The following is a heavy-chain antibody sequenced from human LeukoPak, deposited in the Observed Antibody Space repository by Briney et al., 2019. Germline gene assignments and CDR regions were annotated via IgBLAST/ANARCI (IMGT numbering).Heavy chain of an antibody. CDR2: IIPILGIA. CDR3: ARSPRIAVAGSLDP. D-gene: IGHD6-19*01. CDR1: GGTFSSYA. J-gene: IGHJ5*02. Sequence: GASVKVSCKASGGTFSSYAISWVRQAPGQGLEWMGRIIPILGIANYAQKFQGRVTITADKSTSTAYMELSSLRPEDTAVYYCARSPRIAVAGSLDPWGQGTLVTVSS. V-gene: IGHV1-69*04.